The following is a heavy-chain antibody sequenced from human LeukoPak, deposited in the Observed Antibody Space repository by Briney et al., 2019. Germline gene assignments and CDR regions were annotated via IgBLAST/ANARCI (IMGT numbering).Heavy chain of an antibody. V-gene: IGHV3-33*01. D-gene: IGHD6-13*01. CDR2: IWYDGSKK. CDR3: ARDLMHSSSWPHAFDI. J-gene: IGHJ3*02. Sequence: PGGSLRLSCAASGFSFSSYGMHWIRQAPGKGLEWVAVIWYDGSKKYYADSVKGRFIISRDNSRNTLYLQMNSLRAEDTAVYYCARDLMHSSSWPHAFDIWGQGTMVTVSS. CDR1: GFSFSSYG.